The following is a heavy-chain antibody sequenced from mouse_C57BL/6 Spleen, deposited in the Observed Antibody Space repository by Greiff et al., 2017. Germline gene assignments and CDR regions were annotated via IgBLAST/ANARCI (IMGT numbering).Heavy chain of an antibody. CDR2: IDPSDSAT. D-gene: IGHD2-4*01. CDR3: ARHYYDYDWYFDV. CDR1: GYTFTSYW. J-gene: IGHJ1*03. Sequence: VQLQQPGAELVRPGSSVKLSCKASGYTFTSYWMHWVKQRPIQGLEWIGNIDPSDSATHYNQKFKDKATLTVDKSSSTAYMQLSSLTSEDSAVYCCARHYYDYDWYFDVWGTGTTVTVSS. V-gene: IGHV1-52*01.